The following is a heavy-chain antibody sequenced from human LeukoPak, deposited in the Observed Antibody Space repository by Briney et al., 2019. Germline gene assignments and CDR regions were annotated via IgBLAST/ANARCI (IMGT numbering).Heavy chain of an antibody. Sequence: SETLSLTCAVYGGSFSGYYWSWIRQPPGKGLEWIGEVNHSGSTNYNPSLKSRVTISVDTSKNQFSLKLSSVTAADTAVYYCARGVFFWSGPTKGWFDPWGQGTLVTVSS. D-gene: IGHD3-3*01. CDR2: VNHSGST. J-gene: IGHJ5*02. CDR1: GGSFSGYY. V-gene: IGHV4-34*01. CDR3: ARGVFFWSGPTKGWFDP.